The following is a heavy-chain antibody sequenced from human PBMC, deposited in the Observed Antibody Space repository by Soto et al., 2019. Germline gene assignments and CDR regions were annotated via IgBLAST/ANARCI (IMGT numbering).Heavy chain of an antibody. D-gene: IGHD2-21*02. J-gene: IGHJ6*02. V-gene: IGHV2-5*02. CDR1: GLSLRTTGVG. CDR2: LYWDDDQ. Sequence: QVTLKESGPTLVKPTQTLTLTCTVSGLSLRTTGVGVGWVRQPPGKALEWLALLYWDDDQRYSPSLRSRLTIAKGISETQVDLTMTNIVHVDTATYYCVHSRCGGDCLVVYSSHAYNGLDVWGQGTTVTVSS. CDR3: VHSRCGGDCLVVYSSHAYNGLDV.